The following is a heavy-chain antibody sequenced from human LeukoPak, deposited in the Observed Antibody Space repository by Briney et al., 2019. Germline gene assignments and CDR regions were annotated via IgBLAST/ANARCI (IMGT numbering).Heavy chain of an antibody. CDR3: ARGDLNRYPHS. D-gene: IGHD2-21*02. CDR2: IYSGSTTI. V-gene: IGHV3-11*01. J-gene: IGHJ4*02. Sequence: GGSLRLSCAASGFTFSDYYMSWIRQAPGKGLEWVSYIYSGSTTIYYADSVKGRFTISRDNAKDSLYLQMNSLRVEDTAVYYCARGDLNRYPHSWGQGTLVTVSS. CDR1: GFTFSDYY.